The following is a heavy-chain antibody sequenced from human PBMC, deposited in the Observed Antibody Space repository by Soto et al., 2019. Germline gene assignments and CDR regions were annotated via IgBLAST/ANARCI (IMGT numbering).Heavy chain of an antibody. CDR1: GGTFSSYA. J-gene: IGHJ5*02. V-gene: IGHV1-69*13. D-gene: IGHD6-13*01. CDR3: ARGLIAAAGPLDP. Sequence: AASVKVSCKASGGTFSSYAISWVRQAPGQGLEWMGGIIPIFGTANYAQKFQGRVTITADESTSTAYMELSSLRSEDTAVYYCARGLIAAAGPLDPWGQGTMVTVYS. CDR2: IIPIFGTA.